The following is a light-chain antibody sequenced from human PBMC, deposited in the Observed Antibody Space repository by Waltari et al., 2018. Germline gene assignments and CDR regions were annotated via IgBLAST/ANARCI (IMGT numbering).Light chain of an antibody. CDR1: SSDVGAYNY. V-gene: IGLV2-8*01. Sequence: QSALTQPPSASGSPGQSVTTPCTGTSSDVGAYNYVSWYQQHPGKAPTLMLSEVTQRPSGVPDRFSGSKSGNTDSLTVSGLQAEDEAVYYCSSYAGRNGVIFGGGTMLTVL. CDR2: EVT. J-gene: IGLJ2*01. CDR3: SSYAGRNGVI.